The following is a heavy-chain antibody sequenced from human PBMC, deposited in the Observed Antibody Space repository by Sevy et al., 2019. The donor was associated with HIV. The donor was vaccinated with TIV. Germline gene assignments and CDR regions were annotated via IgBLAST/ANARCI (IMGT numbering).Heavy chain of an antibody. V-gene: IGHV4-59*01. CDR3: ARAPPYYDVLPGRGYCDY. J-gene: IGHJ4*02. CDR2: IYYSGST. Sequence: SESLSLTCTVSGRSMTGYYWTWIRQPPGKGLEWIGYIYYSGSTNYNPSLKSRVTISVDTSKNQFSLELSSVTAADTDVHYCARAPPYYDVLPGRGYCDYWGQGTPVPVSS. D-gene: IGHD3-9*01. CDR1: GRSMTGYY.